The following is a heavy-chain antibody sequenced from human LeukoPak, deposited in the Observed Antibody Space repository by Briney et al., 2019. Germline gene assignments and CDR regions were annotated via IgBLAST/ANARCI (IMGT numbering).Heavy chain of an antibody. Sequence: GGSLRLSCAASGFTVSTNYMNWVRQAPGKGLEWVSVVYSGGSTYYADSVKGRFTISRDNAKNSLYLDMNSLRVGDTAVYYCARDLNAGGIYFDFWGQGTLVTVSS. CDR3: ARDLNAGGIYFDF. V-gene: IGHV3-53*01. CDR2: VYSGGST. CDR1: GFTVSTNY. D-gene: IGHD3-16*01. J-gene: IGHJ4*02.